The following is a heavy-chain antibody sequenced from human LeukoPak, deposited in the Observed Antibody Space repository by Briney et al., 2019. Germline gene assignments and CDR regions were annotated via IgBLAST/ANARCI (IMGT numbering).Heavy chain of an antibody. CDR2: IYPGDSDT. CDR3: AGGRSGYDIEATFDI. J-gene: IGHJ3*02. CDR1: GYSFTSYW. V-gene: IGHV5-51*01. D-gene: IGHD5-12*01. Sequence: GESLKISCKGSGYSFTSYWIGWVRQMPGKGLEWMGIIYPGDSDTRYSPSFQGQVTISADKSISTAYLQWSSLKAADTAMYYCAGGRSGYDIEATFDIWGQGTMVTVSS.